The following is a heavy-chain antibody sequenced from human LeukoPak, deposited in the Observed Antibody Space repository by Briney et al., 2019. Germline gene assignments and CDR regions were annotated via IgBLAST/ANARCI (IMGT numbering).Heavy chain of an antibody. CDR1: GGSISSYY. CDR3: ARSLGYCTNGVCPRYFDY. CDR2: IYTSGSA. D-gene: IGHD2-8*01. V-gene: IGHV4-4*07. Sequence: SETLSLTCTVSGGSISSYYWSWIRQPAGKGLEWIGRIYTSGSANYNPSLKSRVTMSVDTSKNQFSLKLSSVTAADTAVYYCARSLGYCTNGVCPRYFDYWGQGTLVTVSS. J-gene: IGHJ4*02.